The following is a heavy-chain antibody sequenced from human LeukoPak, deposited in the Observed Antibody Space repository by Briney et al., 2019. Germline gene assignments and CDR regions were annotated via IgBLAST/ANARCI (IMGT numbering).Heavy chain of an antibody. D-gene: IGHD3-22*01. V-gene: IGHV3-74*01. J-gene: IGHJ4*02. Sequence: SGGSLRLSCAASGFTFSSYWMHWVRQAPGKGLVWVSRINSDGSSTTYADSVNGRFTISRDNAKNSLYLQMNSLRAEDTALYYCARCRHSYVSSGFPHYWGQGTLVTVSS. CDR2: INSDGSST. CDR3: ARCRHSYVSSGFPHY. CDR1: GFTFSSYW.